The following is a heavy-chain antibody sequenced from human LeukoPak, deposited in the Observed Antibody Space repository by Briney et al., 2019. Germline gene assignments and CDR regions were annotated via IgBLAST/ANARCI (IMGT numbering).Heavy chain of an antibody. CDR1: GFTFSHYC. J-gene: IGHJ4*02. CDR3: VRDGGVSGYDLLDY. CDR2: INQDGSEE. V-gene: IGHV3-7*01. D-gene: IGHD5-12*01. Sequence: GGSLRLSSAASGFTFSHYCMTWVRQAPGKGLEWVAQINQDGSEEYYMDSVKARFTISRDNAKNSVFLQMNSLRAEDTAVYYCVRDGGVSGYDLLDYWGQGTLVTVSS.